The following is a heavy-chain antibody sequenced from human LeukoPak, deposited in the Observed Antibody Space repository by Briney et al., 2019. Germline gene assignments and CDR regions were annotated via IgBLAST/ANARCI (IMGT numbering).Heavy chain of an antibody. CDR3: ARRGLTPSDY. CDR2: MDPNSGTA. J-gene: IGHJ4*02. V-gene: IGHV1-8*01. CDR1: GYTFTNHD. D-gene: IGHD4-23*01. Sequence: ASVKVSCTASGYTFTNHDINWVRQATGQGLEWLGWMDPNSGTARYALKFQGRVTMTRDTSISTAYMELSELTSEDTAVYFCARRGLTPSDYWGQGTLVTVSS.